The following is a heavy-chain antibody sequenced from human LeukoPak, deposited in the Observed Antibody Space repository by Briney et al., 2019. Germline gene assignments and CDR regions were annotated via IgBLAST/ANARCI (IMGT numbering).Heavy chain of an antibody. CDR3: ARETVTNHDAFDI. CDR1: GFTVSTNY. V-gene: IGHV3-66*01. CDR2: IYSGDTT. D-gene: IGHD4-11*01. J-gene: IGHJ3*02. Sequence: PGGSLRLSCAASGFTVSTNYMSWVRQAPGKGLEWVSVIYSGDTTFYADSVRGKFTISRDNSKNTLYLQMNSLRAEDTAVYYCARETVTNHDAFDIWGQGAMVTVSS.